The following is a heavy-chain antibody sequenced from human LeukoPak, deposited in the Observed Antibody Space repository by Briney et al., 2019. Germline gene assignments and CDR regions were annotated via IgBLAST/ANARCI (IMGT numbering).Heavy chain of an antibody. CDR3: ARGGTPGFSTGRIDY. Sequence: TGGSLRPSCAASGFNVSSNYMSWVRQAPGKGLEWVSVLYGAGSTYYADSVKGRFTISRHDSQNPSFLQMNSLRAEDTAVYYCARGGTPGFSTGRIDYWGQGTLVTVSS. CDR1: GFNVSSNY. J-gene: IGHJ4*02. V-gene: IGHV3-53*04. D-gene: IGHD6-19*01. CDR2: LYGAGST.